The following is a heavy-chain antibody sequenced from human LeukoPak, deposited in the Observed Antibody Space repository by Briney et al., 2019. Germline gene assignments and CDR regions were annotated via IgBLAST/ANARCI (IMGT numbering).Heavy chain of an antibody. CDR3: ARHYLPREEPYFDY. CDR2: IYYSGST. Sequence: PSETLSLTCTVSGGSISSSSYYWGWLRQPPGKGLEWIGSIYYSGSTYYNPSLKSRVTISVDTSKNQFSLKLSSVTAADTAVYYCARHYLPREEPYFDYWGQGTLVTVSS. V-gene: IGHV4-39*01. CDR1: GGSISSSSYY. D-gene: IGHD1-14*01. J-gene: IGHJ4*02.